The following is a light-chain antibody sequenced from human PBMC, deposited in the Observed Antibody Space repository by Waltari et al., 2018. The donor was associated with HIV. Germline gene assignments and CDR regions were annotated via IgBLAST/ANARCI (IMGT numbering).Light chain of an antibody. CDR1: QTVTANF. J-gene: IGKJ5*01. Sequence: EIVLTQSPGTLSLSPGERATLSCWASQTVTANFIAWYQQRPGQPPRLLFDGASNRATGIPDRFSGSGSGADFTLTISRLEPGDFAVYYCQQYGNLPITFGQGTRLDIK. CDR2: GAS. V-gene: IGKV3-20*01. CDR3: QQYGNLPIT.